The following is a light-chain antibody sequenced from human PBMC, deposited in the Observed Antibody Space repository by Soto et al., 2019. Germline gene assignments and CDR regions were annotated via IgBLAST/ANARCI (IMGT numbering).Light chain of an antibody. V-gene: IGLV2-14*01. CDR2: DVS. CDR3: SRYKNKLGV. J-gene: IGLJ1*01. CDR1: SSDVGGYNY. Sequence: QSALTQPASVSGCPGQSITISCTGTSSDVGGYNYVSWYQQYPGKVPKLIIFDVSNRPSGVSNRFSGSKSGNTASLTISGLQAEDEADYYCSRYKNKLGVLGTGTKVTVL.